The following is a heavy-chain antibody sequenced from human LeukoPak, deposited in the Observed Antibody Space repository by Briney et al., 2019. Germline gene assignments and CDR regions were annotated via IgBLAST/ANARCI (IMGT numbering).Heavy chain of an antibody. D-gene: IGHD5-18*01. CDR3: AREEATAMATAYYYYGMDV. CDR2: IRSIVSTT. Sequence: CLSPSCAASGFTPSSDEINWVSQAHRRGMEWVSYIRSIVSTTYYANSVKGRCTISRDNAKHSLYLQMNSLRAEDTAVYYCAREEATAMATAYYYYGMDVWGKGTTVTVSS. V-gene: IGHV3-48*03. CDR1: GFTPSSDE. J-gene: IGHJ6*04.